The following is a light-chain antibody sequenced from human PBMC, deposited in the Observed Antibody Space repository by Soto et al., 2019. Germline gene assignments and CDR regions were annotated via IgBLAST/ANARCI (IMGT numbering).Light chain of an antibody. CDR2: EVS. V-gene: IGLV2-14*01. Sequence: QSALTQPASVSGSPGQSITISCTGTSSDVGGYNYVSWYQQHPGKAPKLMIYEVSNRPSGVSNRFSGSKSGKTASLTISGLQAEDEADYSCSSYTSSSTPVVFGGGTPLTVL. J-gene: IGLJ2*01. CDR3: SSYTSSSTPVV. CDR1: SSDVGGYNY.